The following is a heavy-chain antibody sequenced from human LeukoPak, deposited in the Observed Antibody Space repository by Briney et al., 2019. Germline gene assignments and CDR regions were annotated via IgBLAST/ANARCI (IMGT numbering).Heavy chain of an antibody. CDR2: INAGNGNT. Sequence: GASVKVSCKTSGFTFTTYAIQWVRQAPGQRLEWMGWINAGNGNTKYSQNFQGRVTITRDTSASTAYMELSSLRSDDTAVYYCASYYDFWSGYYTERVRWFDPWGQGTLVTVSS. V-gene: IGHV1-3*01. D-gene: IGHD3-3*01. CDR3: ASYYDFWSGYYTERVRWFDP. CDR1: GFTFTTYA. J-gene: IGHJ5*02.